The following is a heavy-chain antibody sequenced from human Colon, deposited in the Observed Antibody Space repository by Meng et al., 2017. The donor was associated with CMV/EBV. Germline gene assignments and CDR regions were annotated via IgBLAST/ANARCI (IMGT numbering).Heavy chain of an antibody. V-gene: IGHV3-21*01. CDR1: GFSLNHYG. D-gene: IGHD3-10*01. CDR3: ARDFDSGYYGSGSYNYFDY. Sequence: GGSLRLSCAASGFSLNHYGMNWVRQAPGRGLEWVSYISSSSTYIFYADSVKGRFTISRDNAKNSLYLQMNSLRAEDTAVYYCARDFDSGYYGSGSYNYFDYWGQGTLVTVSS. CDR2: ISSSSTYI. J-gene: IGHJ4*02.